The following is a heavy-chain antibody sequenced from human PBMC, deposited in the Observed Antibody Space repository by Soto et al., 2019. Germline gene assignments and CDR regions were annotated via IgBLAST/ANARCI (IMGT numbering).Heavy chain of an antibody. CDR3: ARVFSRRNEGLVWSGYYYFDY. CDR1: GYTFTSYD. Sequence: QVQLVQSGAEVKKPGASVKVSCKASGYTFTSYDINWVRQATGQGLEWMGWMNPNSGTSGYAQKFQGRVTMTRNTSMSTSYMELTSLRSEDTAVYYCARVFSRRNEGLVWSGYYYFDYWCQGTLLTVSS. CDR2: MNPNSGTS. V-gene: IGHV1-8*01. D-gene: IGHD3-3*01. J-gene: IGHJ4*02.